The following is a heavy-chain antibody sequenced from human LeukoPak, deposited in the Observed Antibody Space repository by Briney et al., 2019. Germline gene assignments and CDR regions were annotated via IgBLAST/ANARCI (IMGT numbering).Heavy chain of an antibody. CDR2: IRYDGSDK. Sequence: GGSLRLSCAASGFTFSSYGMYWVRQAPGKGLEWVAFIRYDGSDKYYADSVKGRFTISRDNSKNTLFLEMNGLRAEDTALYYCAKDLSGFQRYGDYWGQGTLVTVSS. J-gene: IGHJ4*02. CDR3: AKDLSGFQRYGDY. CDR1: GFTFSSYG. D-gene: IGHD4-17*01. V-gene: IGHV3-30*02.